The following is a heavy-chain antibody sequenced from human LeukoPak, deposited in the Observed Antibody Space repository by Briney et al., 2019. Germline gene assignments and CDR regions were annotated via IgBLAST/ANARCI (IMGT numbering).Heavy chain of an antibody. Sequence: GGSLRLSCAASGFTFSSYGMSWVRQAPGKGLEWVSAISGSGGSTYYADSVKGRFTISRDNSKNTLYLQMNSLRAEDTAVYYCAKDRSITMVRGVSYDAFDIWGQGTMVTVSS. CDR1: GFTFSSYG. CDR2: ISGSGGST. CDR3: AKDRSITMVRGVSYDAFDI. J-gene: IGHJ3*02. V-gene: IGHV3-23*01. D-gene: IGHD3-10*01.